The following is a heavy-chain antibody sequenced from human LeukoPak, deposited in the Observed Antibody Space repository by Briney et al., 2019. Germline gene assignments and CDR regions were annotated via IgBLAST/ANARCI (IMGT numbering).Heavy chain of an antibody. J-gene: IGHJ3*02. D-gene: IGHD3-10*01. CDR3: ARDYYGSGSYLASGDAFDI. V-gene: IGHV6-1*01. CDR2: TYYRSKWYN. CDR1: RDSVSSNSAA. Sequence: SQTLSLTCAISRDSVSSNSAAWNWIRQSPSRGLEWLGRTYYRSKWYNDYAVSVKSRITINPDTSKNQFSLQLNSVTPEDTAVYYCARDYYGSGSYLASGDAFDIWGQGTMVTVSS.